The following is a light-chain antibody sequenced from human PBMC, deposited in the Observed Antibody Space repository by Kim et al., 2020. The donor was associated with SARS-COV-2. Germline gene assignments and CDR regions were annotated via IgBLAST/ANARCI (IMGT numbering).Light chain of an antibody. V-gene: IGKV1-27*01. Sequence: AAVGDRATITSRATQDIRNHLAWYQQRPGKVPKLLIYAASALHSGVPSRFGGSGSGTDFTLTITSLQPEDVATYYCQKYDSVPWTFGPGTKVDIK. CDR2: AAS. CDR3: QKYDSVPWT. CDR1: QDIRNH. J-gene: IGKJ1*01.